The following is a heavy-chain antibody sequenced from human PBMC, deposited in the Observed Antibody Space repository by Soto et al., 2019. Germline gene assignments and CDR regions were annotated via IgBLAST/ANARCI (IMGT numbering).Heavy chain of an antibody. J-gene: IGHJ4*02. V-gene: IGHV1-69*13. CDR2: IIPIFGTA. Sequence: GASVKVSCKASGGTFSSYAISWVRQAPGQGLEWMGGIIPIFGTANYAQKFQGRVTITADESTSTAYMELSSLRSEDTAVYYCARALKGYSGSYYFDSRGQRTLVTVSS. CDR1: GGTFSSYA. D-gene: IGHD1-26*01. CDR3: ARALKGYSGSYYFDS.